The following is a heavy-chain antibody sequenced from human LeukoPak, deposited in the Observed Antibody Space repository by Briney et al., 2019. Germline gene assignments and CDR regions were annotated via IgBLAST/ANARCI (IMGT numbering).Heavy chain of an antibody. V-gene: IGHV4-38-2*02. CDR1: GYSISSGYY. Sequence: SETLSLTCTVSGYSISSGYYWGWIRQPPGKGLEWIGSIYHSGSTYYNPSLKSRVTISVDTSKNQFSLKLSSVTAADTAVYYCARDRFSSGWYFPLHLNRSPEDYYYYMDVWGKGTTVTVSS. D-gene: IGHD6-19*01. CDR2: IYHSGST. CDR3: ARDRFSSGWYFPLHLNRSPEDYYYYMDV. J-gene: IGHJ6*03.